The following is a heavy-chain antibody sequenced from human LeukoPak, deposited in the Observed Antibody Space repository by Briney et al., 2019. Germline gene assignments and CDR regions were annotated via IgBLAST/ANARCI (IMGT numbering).Heavy chain of an antibody. CDR2: IKQDGSEK. CDR3: ARGRLRYFDWFGISNLDY. Sequence: QTGGSLRLSCAASGFTFSSYWMSWVRQAPGKGLEWVANIKQDGSEKYYVDSVKGRFAISRDNAKNSLYLQMNSLRAEDTAVYYCARGRLRYFDWFGISNLDYWGQGTLVTVSS. J-gene: IGHJ4*02. V-gene: IGHV3-7*01. CDR1: GFTFSSYW. D-gene: IGHD3-9*01.